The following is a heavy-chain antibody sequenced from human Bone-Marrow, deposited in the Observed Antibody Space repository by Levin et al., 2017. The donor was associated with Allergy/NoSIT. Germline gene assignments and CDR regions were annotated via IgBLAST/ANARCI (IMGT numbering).Heavy chain of an antibody. CDR3: ARLGAAVGNERGYHYGLDV. CDR2: FFPGDSDT. CDR1: GYSFTNYW. V-gene: IGHV5-51*01. Sequence: GESLKISCQGSGYSFTNYWIAWVRQMPGKGLEWMGIFFPGDSDTRYSPSFLGQVTFSVDKSIRTAYLQWRSLKASDTAIYYCARLGAAVGNERGYHYGLDVWGQGTTVTVSS. D-gene: IGHD6-13*01. J-gene: IGHJ6*02.